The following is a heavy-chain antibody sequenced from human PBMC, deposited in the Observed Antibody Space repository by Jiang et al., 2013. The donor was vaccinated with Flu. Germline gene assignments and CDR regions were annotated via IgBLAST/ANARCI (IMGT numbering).Heavy chain of an antibody. D-gene: IGHD1-26*01. V-gene: IGHV1-69*06. CDR1: GGTFSSYA. J-gene: IGHJ3*01. CDR2: IIPIFGTA. Sequence: KPGSSVKVSCKASGGTFSSYAISWVRQAPGQGLEWMGGIIPIFGTANYAQKFQGRVTITADKSTSTAYMELSSLRSEDTAVYYCARDRYPVVGATGNWGQGTMVTVSS. CDR3: ARDRYPVVGATGN.